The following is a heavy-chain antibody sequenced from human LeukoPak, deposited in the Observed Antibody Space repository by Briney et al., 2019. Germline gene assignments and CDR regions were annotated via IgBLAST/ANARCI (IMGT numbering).Heavy chain of an antibody. Sequence: SETLSLTCTVYGGSISSGGYYWSWIRQHPGKGLEWIGYVPYSGSTFYNPSLKSRVTISLNTTKNQFSLRLTSVTAADTAVYFCAMKIAAAGCYWGQGTLVTVSS. CDR1: GGSISSGGYY. J-gene: IGHJ4*02. CDR3: AMKIAAAGCY. D-gene: IGHD6-13*01. V-gene: IGHV4-31*03. CDR2: VPYSGST.